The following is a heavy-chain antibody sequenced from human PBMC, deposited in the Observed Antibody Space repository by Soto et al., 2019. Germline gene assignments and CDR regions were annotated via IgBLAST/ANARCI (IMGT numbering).Heavy chain of an antibody. V-gene: IGHV4-4*02. Sequence: QVQLQESGPGLVKPSGTLSLTCAVSGGSISSSNWWSWVRQPPGKGLEWIGEIYHSGSTNYNPALKSRVAISVDKSKYQFALKRSSVTAADTAVYYCARDGVAVAGTYCAFDILGQGTMVTVSS. CDR3: ARDGVAVAGTYCAFDI. CDR2: IYHSGST. J-gene: IGHJ3*02. D-gene: IGHD6-19*01. CDR1: GGSISSSNW.